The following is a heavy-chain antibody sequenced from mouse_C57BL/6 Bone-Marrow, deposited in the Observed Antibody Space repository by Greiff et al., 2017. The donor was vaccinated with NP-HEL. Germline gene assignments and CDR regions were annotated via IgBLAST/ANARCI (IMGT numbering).Heavy chain of an antibody. CDR3: AKGDYDGAFDV. D-gene: IGHD2-4*01. CDR2: FHPYNDDT. V-gene: IGHV1-47*01. CDR1: GYTFTTYP. Sequence: VKLVESGAELVKPGASVKMSCKASGYTFTTYPIEWMKQNHGKSLEWIGNFHPYNDDTKYNEKFKGKATLTVEKSSSTVYLELSRLTSDDSAVYYCAKGDYDGAFDVWGTGTTVTVSS. J-gene: IGHJ1*03.